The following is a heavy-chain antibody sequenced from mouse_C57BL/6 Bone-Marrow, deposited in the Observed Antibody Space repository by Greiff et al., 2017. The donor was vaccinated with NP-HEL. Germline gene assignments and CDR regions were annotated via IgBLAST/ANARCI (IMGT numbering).Heavy chain of an antibody. CDR2: IDPANGNT. CDR1: GFNIKNTY. V-gene: IGHV14-3*01. J-gene: IGHJ3*01. Sequence: VQLKESVAELVRPGASVKLSCTASGFNIKNTYMHWVKQRPEQGLEWIGRIDPANGNTKYAPKFQGKATITADTSSNTAYLQLSSLTSEDIAIYYCASLGDGYYPNPEVAYWGQGTLVTVSA. D-gene: IGHD2-3*01. CDR3: ASLGDGYYPNPEVAY.